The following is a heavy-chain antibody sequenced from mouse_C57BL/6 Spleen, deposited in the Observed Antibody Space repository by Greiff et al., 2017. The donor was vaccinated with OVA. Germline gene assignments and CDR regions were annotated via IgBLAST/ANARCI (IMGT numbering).Heavy chain of an antibody. CDR1: GYTFTSYW. Sequence: QVQLQQPGAELVKPGASVKLSCKASGYTFTSYWMHWVKQRPGQGLEWIGMIHPNSGSTHYNEKFKSKATLTVDKSSSTAYMQLSSLTSEDSAVYYCARRDYGSSYGGYWGQGTTLTVSS. D-gene: IGHD1-1*01. CDR3: ARRDYGSSYGGY. CDR2: IHPNSGST. J-gene: IGHJ2*01. V-gene: IGHV1-64*01.